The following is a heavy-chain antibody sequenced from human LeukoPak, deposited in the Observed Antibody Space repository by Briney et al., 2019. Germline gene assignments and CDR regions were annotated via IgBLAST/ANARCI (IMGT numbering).Heavy chain of an antibody. CDR2: ISSSGSTI. J-gene: IGHJ3*02. D-gene: IGHD2-15*01. CDR3: ARGSKLAFDI. V-gene: IGHV3-48*03. Sequence: GGSLRLSCAASGFTFSSYEMNWVRQAPGKGLEWVSYISSSGSTIYYADSVKGRFIISRDNAKNSLYLQINSLRAEDTAVYYCARGSKLAFDIWGQGTMVIVSS. CDR1: GFTFSSYE.